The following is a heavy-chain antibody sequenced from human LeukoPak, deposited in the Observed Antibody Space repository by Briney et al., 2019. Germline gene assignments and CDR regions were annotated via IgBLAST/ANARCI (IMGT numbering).Heavy chain of an antibody. D-gene: IGHD2-15*01. J-gene: IGHJ4*02. CDR1: GFTFSNYA. CDR2: ISSGGGST. CDR3: AKVLYGSGGSCYSFDY. V-gene: IGHV3-23*01. Sequence: GGSLRLSCAASGFTFSNYAMSWVRQAPGKGLEWVSAISSGGGSTYYADSVKGRFTISRDNSKNTLYLQMNSLRAEDTAVYYCAKVLYGSGGSCYSFDYWGQGTLVTVSS.